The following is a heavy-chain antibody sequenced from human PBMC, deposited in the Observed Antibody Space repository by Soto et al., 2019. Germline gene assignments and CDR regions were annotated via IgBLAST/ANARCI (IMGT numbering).Heavy chain of an antibody. Sequence: GGPLLLSGVAPGFTFSSYAMHWVRQGPGKGLEWVAVISYDGSNKYYADSVKGRFTISRDSSKNTLYLQMNSLRAEDTAVYYCARDLLGYCTNGVCPQYYWGQGTLVTVSS. V-gene: IGHV3-30-3*01. CDR2: ISYDGSNK. CDR3: ARDLLGYCTNGVCPQYY. D-gene: IGHD2-8*01. CDR1: GFTFSSYA. J-gene: IGHJ4*02.